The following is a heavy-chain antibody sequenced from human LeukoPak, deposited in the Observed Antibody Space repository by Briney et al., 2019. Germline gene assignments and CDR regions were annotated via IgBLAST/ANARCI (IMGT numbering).Heavy chain of an antibody. Sequence: HGASLQISCKGSGYGFTSYWIGWVRQMPGKGLEWMGIIYPGDSDTRYSPSFQGQVTISADKSISTAYLQWSSLKASDTAMYCCARLSSVRRITMIVVVTPDFDYWGQGTLVTVSS. D-gene: IGHD3-22*01. V-gene: IGHV5-51*01. CDR3: ARLSSVRRITMIVVVTPDFDY. CDR1: GYGFTSYW. CDR2: IYPGDSDT. J-gene: IGHJ4*02.